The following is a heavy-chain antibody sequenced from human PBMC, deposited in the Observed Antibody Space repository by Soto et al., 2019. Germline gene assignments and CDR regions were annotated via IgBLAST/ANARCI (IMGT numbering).Heavy chain of an antibody. Sequence: QITLKESGPTLVKPTQTLTLTCTFSGFSLSTSGVGVGWIRQPPGKALEWLALIYWDDDKRYSPSLKSRLTITKDTSKNQVVLTMTNMDPVDTATYYCAHNGGFDFWSGYYFDYWGQGTLVTVSS. CDR2: IYWDDDK. CDR1: GFSLSTSGVG. V-gene: IGHV2-5*02. D-gene: IGHD3-3*01. CDR3: AHNGGFDFWSGYYFDY. J-gene: IGHJ4*02.